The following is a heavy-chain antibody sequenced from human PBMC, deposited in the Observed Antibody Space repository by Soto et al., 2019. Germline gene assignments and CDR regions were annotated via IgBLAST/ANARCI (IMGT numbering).Heavy chain of an antibody. CDR1: GFTFSSYA. Sequence: GGSLRLSCAASGFTFSSYAMSWVRQAPGKGLEWVSAISGSGGSTYYADSVKGRFTISRDNSKNTLYLQMNSLRAEDTAVYYCAKADVVVAATYYYYGMDVWGQGTTVTVSS. CDR2: ISGSGGST. V-gene: IGHV3-23*01. J-gene: IGHJ6*02. CDR3: AKADVVVAATYYYYGMDV. D-gene: IGHD2-15*01.